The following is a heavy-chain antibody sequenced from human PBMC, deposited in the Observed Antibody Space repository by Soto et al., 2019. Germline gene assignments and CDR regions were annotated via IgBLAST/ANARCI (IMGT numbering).Heavy chain of an antibody. CDR2: ISYDGSNK. V-gene: IGHV3-30-3*01. Sequence: PGGSLSLSCAASGFTFSSYAMHWVRQAPGKGLEWVAVISYDGSNKYYADSVKGRFTISRDNSKNTLYLQMNSLRAEDTAVYYCASIVVGAQDYYYYGMDVWGQGTTVTVSS. CDR1: GFTFSSYA. D-gene: IGHD2-15*01. J-gene: IGHJ6*02. CDR3: ASIVVGAQDYYYYGMDV.